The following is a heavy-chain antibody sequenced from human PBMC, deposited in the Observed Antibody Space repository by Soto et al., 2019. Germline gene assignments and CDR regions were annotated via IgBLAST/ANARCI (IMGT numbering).Heavy chain of an antibody. D-gene: IGHD5-18*01. CDR2: IIPVFGTG. J-gene: IGHJ4*02. CDR3: ARVGGTGGYTYGLDY. V-gene: IGHV1-69*06. CDR1: GGTFSSYA. Sequence: QVQLVQSGAEVKKPGSSVKVSCKASGGTFSSYAISWVRQAPGQGLEWMGGIIPVFGTGIYAQKFQGRVTITAAKSTNTAYMELSSLRSEDTAVYFFARVGGTGGYTYGLDYWGQGTLVTVSS.